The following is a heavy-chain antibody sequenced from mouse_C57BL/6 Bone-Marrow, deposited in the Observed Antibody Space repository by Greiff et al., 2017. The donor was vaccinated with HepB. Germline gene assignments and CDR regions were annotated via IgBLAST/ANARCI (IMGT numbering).Heavy chain of an antibody. J-gene: IGHJ2*01. CDR1: GYSITSGYD. V-gene: IGHV3-1*01. CDR3: AREVYYDYGTYYFDY. Sequence: EVKLMESGPGMVKPSQSLSLTCTVTGYSITSGYDWHWIRHFPGNKLEWMGYISYSGSTNYNPSLKSRISITHDTSKNHFFLKLNSVTTEDTATYYCAREVYYDYGTYYFDYWDQGTTLTVSS. CDR2: ISYSGST. D-gene: IGHD2-4*01.